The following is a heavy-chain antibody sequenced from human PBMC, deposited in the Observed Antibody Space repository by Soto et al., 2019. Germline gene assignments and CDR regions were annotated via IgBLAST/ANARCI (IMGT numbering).Heavy chain of an antibody. V-gene: IGHV3-30-3*01. Sequence: PGGSLRLSCAASGFTFSSYAMHWVRQAPGMGLEWVVVISYDGSNKYYADSVKGRFTIPRDNSKNTLYLQMNNLRAEDTAVHYGARDRGTATKYYYYGMDVWGQGTTVTVSS. CDR1: GFTFSSYA. D-gene: IGHD6-13*01. CDR2: ISYDGSNK. J-gene: IGHJ6*02. CDR3: ARDRGTATKYYYYGMDV.